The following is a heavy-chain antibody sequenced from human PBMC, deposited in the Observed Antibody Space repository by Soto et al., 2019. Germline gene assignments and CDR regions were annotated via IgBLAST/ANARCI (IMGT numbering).Heavy chain of an antibody. CDR3: AKDQQTYYDILTGHNWFDP. J-gene: IGHJ5*02. V-gene: IGHV3-21*04. D-gene: IGHD3-9*01. CDR1: GFTFTRYS. Sequence: GGSLRLSCAASGFTFTRYSMNWVRQAPGKGLEWVSSISSTTNYIYYGDSMKGRFTISRDNAKNSLYLQMNSLRAEDTAVYYCAKDQQTYYDILTGHNWFDPWGQGTLVTVSS. CDR2: ISSTTNYI.